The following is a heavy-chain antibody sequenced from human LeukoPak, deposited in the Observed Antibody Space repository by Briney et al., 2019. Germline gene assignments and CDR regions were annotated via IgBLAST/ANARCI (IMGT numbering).Heavy chain of an antibody. Sequence: GRSLRLSCAASGFTFSSYGMHWVRQAPGKGLEWVAVIWYDGSNKYYADSVEGRFTISRDNSKNTLYLQMNSLRAEDTAVYYCAKDGSMIVGSGVDYWGQGTLVTVSS. CDR2: IWYDGSNK. J-gene: IGHJ4*02. CDR3: AKDGSMIVGSGVDY. D-gene: IGHD3-22*01. V-gene: IGHV3-33*06. CDR1: GFTFSSYG.